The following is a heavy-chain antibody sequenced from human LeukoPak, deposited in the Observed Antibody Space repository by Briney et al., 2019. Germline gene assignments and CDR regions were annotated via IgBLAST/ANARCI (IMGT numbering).Heavy chain of an antibody. CDR1: GGSFSAYY. J-gene: IGHJ4*02. V-gene: IGHV4-34*01. Sequence: PSETLSLICAVYGGSFSAYYWTWIRRPPGKGLEWIGEINYSGSTNYNPSLKSRVTISVDTSKNQFSLKLSSVTAADTAMYYCARNRSSGLKYWGQGTLVTVSS. D-gene: IGHD6-19*01. CDR3: ARNRSSGLKY. CDR2: INYSGST.